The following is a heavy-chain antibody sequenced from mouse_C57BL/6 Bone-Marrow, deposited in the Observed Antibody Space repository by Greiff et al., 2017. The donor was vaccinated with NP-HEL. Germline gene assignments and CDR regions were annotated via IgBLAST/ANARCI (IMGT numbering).Heavy chain of an antibody. CDR2: ISSGGDYI. V-gene: IGHV5-9-1*02. J-gene: IGHJ3*01. D-gene: IGHD2-3*01. CDR1: GFTFSSYA. CDR3: TRDGSQTAWFAY. Sequence: EVKLVESGEGLVKPGGSLKLSCAASGFTFSSYAMSWVRQTPEKRLEWVAYISSGGDYIYYADTVKGRFTISRDNARNTLYLQMSSLKSEDTAMYYCTRDGSQTAWFAYWGQGTLVTVSA.